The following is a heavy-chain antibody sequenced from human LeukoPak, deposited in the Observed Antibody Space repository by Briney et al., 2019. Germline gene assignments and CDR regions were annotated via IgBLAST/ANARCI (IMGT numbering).Heavy chain of an antibody. CDR3: ARAHDSTLSAFDI. V-gene: IGHV3-23*01. CDR1: GFTFSSYA. Sequence: GGSLRLSCAASGFTFSSYAMNWVRQAPGKGLEWVSAISGSGGSTYYADSVKGRFTISRDNSKNTLYLQMNSLRAEDTAVYYCARAHDSTLSAFDIWGQGTMVTVSS. D-gene: IGHD3-22*01. CDR2: ISGSGGST. J-gene: IGHJ3*02.